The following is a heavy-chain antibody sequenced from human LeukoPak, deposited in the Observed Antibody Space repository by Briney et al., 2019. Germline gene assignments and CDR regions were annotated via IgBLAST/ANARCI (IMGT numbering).Heavy chain of an antibody. V-gene: IGHV3-30-3*01. J-gene: IGHJ4*02. D-gene: IGHD6-13*01. CDR1: GFTFSSYA. Sequence: GGSLRLSCAASGFTFSSYAMHWVRQAPGKGLEWVAVISYDGSNKYYADSVKGRFTISRDNSKNTLYLQMNSLRAEDTAVYYCARVASSSSPGGYWGQGTLVTVSS. CDR2: ISYDGSNK. CDR3: ARVASSSSPGGY.